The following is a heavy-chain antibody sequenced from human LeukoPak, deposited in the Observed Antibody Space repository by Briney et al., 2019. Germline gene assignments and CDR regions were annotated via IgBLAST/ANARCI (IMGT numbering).Heavy chain of an antibody. CDR3: ARDRPIAVAGYPFDY. D-gene: IGHD6-19*01. Sequence: GGSLRLSCAASGFTFSSYAMSWVRQAPGKGLEWVSYISSSSSTIYYADSVKGRFTISRDNAKNSLYLQMNSLRDEDTAVYYCARDRPIAVAGYPFDYWGQGTLVTVSS. J-gene: IGHJ4*02. CDR1: GFTFSSYA. CDR2: ISSSSSTI. V-gene: IGHV3-48*02.